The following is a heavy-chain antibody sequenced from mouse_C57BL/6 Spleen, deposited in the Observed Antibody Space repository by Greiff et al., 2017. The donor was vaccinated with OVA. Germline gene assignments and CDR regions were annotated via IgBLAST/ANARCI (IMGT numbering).Heavy chain of an antibody. J-gene: IGHJ1*03. CDR1: GFNIKNTY. Sequence: EVKLQESVAELVRPGASVKLSCTASGFNIKNTYMHWVKQRPEQGLEWIGRIDPANGNTKYAPKFQGKATITADTSSNTAYLQLSSLTSEDTAIYYCARNYDYDSWYFDVWGTGTTVTVSS. D-gene: IGHD2-4*01. CDR3: ARNYDYDSWYFDV. V-gene: IGHV14-3*01. CDR2: IDPANGNT.